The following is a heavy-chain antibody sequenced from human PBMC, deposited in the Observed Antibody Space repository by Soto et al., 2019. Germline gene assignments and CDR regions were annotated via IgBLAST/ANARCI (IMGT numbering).Heavy chain of an antibody. V-gene: IGHV4-59*12. Sequence: SETLSLTCTVSGAPLNNYYWTWNRQPPGKGLEWIGHIHYSGSTTYNPSLKSRVTISVDTSKNQFSLKLSSVTAADTAVYYCARFSMIVVAYGMDVWGQGTTVTVSS. J-gene: IGHJ6*02. CDR2: IHYSGST. D-gene: IGHD3-22*01. CDR3: ARFSMIVVAYGMDV. CDR1: GAPLNNYY.